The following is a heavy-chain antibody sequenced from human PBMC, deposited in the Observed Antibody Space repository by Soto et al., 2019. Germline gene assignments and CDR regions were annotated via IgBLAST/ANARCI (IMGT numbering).Heavy chain of an antibody. Sequence: EAQLLESGGGLVQPVGSLRLSCAGSGFRFSTYGVTWVRQAPGKGLEWVSGVSGGSGVTHYADSVKGRFTITGDNSKNTVYLHMNSLRVEDTDVYYCAKLNGYGDYWGQGTLVTVSS. CDR1: GFRFSTYG. J-gene: IGHJ4*02. V-gene: IGHV3-23*01. D-gene: IGHD5-12*01. CDR2: VSGGSGVT. CDR3: AKLNGYGDY.